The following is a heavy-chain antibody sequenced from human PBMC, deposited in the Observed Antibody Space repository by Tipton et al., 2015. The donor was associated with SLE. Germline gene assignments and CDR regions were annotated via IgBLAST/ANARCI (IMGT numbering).Heavy chain of an antibody. D-gene: IGHD4-11*01. CDR1: GGSISSGDYY. Sequence: TLSLTCTVSGGSISSGDYYWSWIRQPPGKGLEWIGYIYYSGSTYYNPSLKSRVTISVDTSKNQFSLKLSSVTAADTAVYYCARGGDYRAFDIWGQGTMVTVSS. J-gene: IGHJ3*02. CDR3: ARGGDYRAFDI. V-gene: IGHV4-30-4*01. CDR2: IYYSGST.